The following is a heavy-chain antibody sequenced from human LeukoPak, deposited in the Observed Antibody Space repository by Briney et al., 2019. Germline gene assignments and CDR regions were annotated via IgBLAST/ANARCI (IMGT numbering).Heavy chain of an antibody. CDR3: AREGSYVIDP. CDR2: ISSSSSYI. D-gene: IGHD1-26*01. CDR1: GFTFGSYS. Sequence: GGSLRLSCAASGFTFGSYSMNWVRQAPGKGLEWVTSISSSSSYIYYADSVKGRFTISRDNAKNSLYLQMNSLRAEDTAVYYCAREGSYVIDPWGQGTLVTVSS. J-gene: IGHJ5*02. V-gene: IGHV3-21*01.